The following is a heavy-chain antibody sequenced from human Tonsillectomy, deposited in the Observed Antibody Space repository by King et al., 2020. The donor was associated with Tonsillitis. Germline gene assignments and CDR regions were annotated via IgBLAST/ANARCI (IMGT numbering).Heavy chain of an antibody. J-gene: IGHJ3*02. V-gene: IGHV3-30*02. D-gene: IGHD3-22*01. CDR2: IRYDGSNK. Sequence: VQLVESGGGVVQPGGSLRLSCAASGFTFSSYGMHWVRQAPGKGLEWVAFIRYDGSNKYYADSVKGRFTISRDNSKNTLYLQMNSLRAEDTAVYYCAKDPRYYYDSSGKDIWGQGTMVTVSS. CDR1: GFTFSSYG. CDR3: AKDPRYYYDSSGKDI.